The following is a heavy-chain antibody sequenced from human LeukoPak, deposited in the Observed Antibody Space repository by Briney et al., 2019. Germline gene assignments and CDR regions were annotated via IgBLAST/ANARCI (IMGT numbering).Heavy chain of an antibody. J-gene: IGHJ6*02. V-gene: IGHV1-69*13. CDR2: IIPIFGTA. CDR3: ASGGYSRGYYYYGMDV. D-gene: IGHD3-10*01. Sequence: GASVKVSCKASGYTFTSNYIHWVRQAPGQGLEWMGGIIPIFGTANYAQKFQGRVTITADESTSTAYMELSSLRSEDTAVYYCASGGYSRGYYYYGMDVWGQGTTVTVSS. CDR1: GYTFTSNY.